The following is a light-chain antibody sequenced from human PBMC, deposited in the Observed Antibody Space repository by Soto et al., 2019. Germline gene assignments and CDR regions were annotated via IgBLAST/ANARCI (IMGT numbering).Light chain of an antibody. Sequence: AIQMTQSPSSLSASVGDRVTITCRASQAIGMVLGWYQQKPGKAPKLLIYAASSLQSGVPSRFSGSGSGTDFTLTISSLQPEDFATYYCLQDYNYPFTFGPGTKVDIK. V-gene: IGKV1-6*01. CDR3: LQDYNYPFT. CDR1: QAIGMV. CDR2: AAS. J-gene: IGKJ3*01.